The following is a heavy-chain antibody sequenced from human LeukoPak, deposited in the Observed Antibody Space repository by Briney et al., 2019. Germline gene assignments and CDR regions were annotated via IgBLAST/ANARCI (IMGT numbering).Heavy chain of an antibody. J-gene: IGHJ4*02. V-gene: IGHV3-64*01. CDR3: ARGYSRSGFDY. D-gene: IGHD6-13*01. CDR2: IGSSGGGS. Sequence: PGGSLRLSCAASGFTFSSYAMHWVRQAPGKGLEYVSAIGSSGGGSYYANSVKGRFTISRDNSKNTLYLQMGSLGAEDMAVYYCARGYSRSGFDYWGQGTLVTVSS. CDR1: GFTFSSYA.